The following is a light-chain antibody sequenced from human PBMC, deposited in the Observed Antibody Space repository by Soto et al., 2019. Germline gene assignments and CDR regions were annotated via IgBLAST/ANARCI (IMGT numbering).Light chain of an antibody. Sequence: QSALTQPASVSGSPGQSITISCTGTSSDVGRYDYVSWFQQHPGRAPKLLIYEVINRPSGVSTRFSGSKSGNTASLTISGLQAEDGADFYCSSFTTSSTWVFGGGTKLTVL. V-gene: IGLV2-14*01. J-gene: IGLJ3*02. CDR3: SSFTTSSTWV. CDR1: SSDVGRYDY. CDR2: EVI.